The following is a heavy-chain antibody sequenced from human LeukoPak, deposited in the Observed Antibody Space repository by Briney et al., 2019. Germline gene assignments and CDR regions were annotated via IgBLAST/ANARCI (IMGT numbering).Heavy chain of an antibody. D-gene: IGHD3-22*01. V-gene: IGHV4-4*09. J-gene: IGHJ4*02. CDR3: ARLLTVSQFDY. Sequence: PSETLSLTCTVSGGSFTSYYWSWLRQPPGKGLEWIGYIYTSGSSNYNPSLKSRVTISVDTSKNQFSLKLSSVTAADTAVYYCARLLTVSQFDYWGQGTLVTVSS. CDR2: IYTSGSS. CDR1: GGSFTSYY.